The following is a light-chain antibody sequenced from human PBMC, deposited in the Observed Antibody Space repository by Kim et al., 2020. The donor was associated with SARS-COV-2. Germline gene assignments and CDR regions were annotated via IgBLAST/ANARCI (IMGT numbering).Light chain of an antibody. J-gene: IGLJ1*01. CDR3: SSYTSSSTSRV. CDR2: DVS. Sequence: QSALTQPASVSGSPGQSITISCTGTSSDLGGYNYVSWYQQHPGKAPKLMIYDVSNRPSGVSNRFSASKSGNTASLTISGLQPEDEADYYCSSYTSSSTSRVFGTGTKVTVL. CDR1: SSDLGGYNY. V-gene: IGLV2-14*03.